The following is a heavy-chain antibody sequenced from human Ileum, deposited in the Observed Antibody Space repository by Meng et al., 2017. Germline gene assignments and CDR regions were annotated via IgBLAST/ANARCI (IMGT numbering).Heavy chain of an antibody. J-gene: IGHJ4*02. Sequence: QVQLQESGPGLVKPSGTLPLTCAVPVGSISISNWWTWVRQSPEKGLEWSGEIYHTGGTNYNPSLKRRVTISVDKSKNQFSLEVTSVTAADTAVYYCARVRCASVSCYGDSYFDYWGQGILVTVSS. V-gene: IGHV4-4*02. D-gene: IGHD2-15*01. CDR2: IYHTGGT. CDR1: VGSISISNW. CDR3: ARVRCASVSCYGDSYFDY.